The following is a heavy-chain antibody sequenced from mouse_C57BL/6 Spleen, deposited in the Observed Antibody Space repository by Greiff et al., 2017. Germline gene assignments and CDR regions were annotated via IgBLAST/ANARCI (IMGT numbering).Heavy chain of an antibody. J-gene: IGHJ2*01. CDR1: GYTFTSYW. CDR3: ARLGRIYYGYDGGVYFDY. CDR2: INPSSGYT. Sequence: QVQLQQSGAELAKPGASVKLSCKASGYTFTSYWMHWVKQRPGQGLEWIGYINPSSGYTKSNQKFKDKATLTADKSSSTAYMQLSSLTYEDSAVYYCARLGRIYYGYDGGVYFDYWGQGTTLTVSS. V-gene: IGHV1-7*01. D-gene: IGHD2-2*01.